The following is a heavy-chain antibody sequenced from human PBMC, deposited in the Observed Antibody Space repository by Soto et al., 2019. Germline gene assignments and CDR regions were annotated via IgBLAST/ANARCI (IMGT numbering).Heavy chain of an antibody. CDR1: GFTFSSYG. CDR3: AKGAARPKNIPFDY. V-gene: IGHV3-30*18. Sequence: GGSLRLSCAASGFTFSSYGMHWVRQAPGKGLEWVAVISYDGSNKYYADSVKGRFTISRDNSKNTLYLQMNSLRAEDTAVYYCAKGAARPKNIPFDYWGQGTLVTVSS. J-gene: IGHJ4*02. CDR2: ISYDGSNK. D-gene: IGHD6-6*01.